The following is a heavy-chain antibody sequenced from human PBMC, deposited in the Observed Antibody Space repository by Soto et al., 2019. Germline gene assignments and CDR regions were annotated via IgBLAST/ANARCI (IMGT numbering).Heavy chain of an antibody. CDR2: IIPIFGTA. Sequence: QVQLVQSGAEVKKPGSSVKVSYKASGGTFSSYAISWVRQAPGQGLEWMGGIIPIFGTANYAQKFQGRVTITADESTSTAYMELSSLRSEDTAVYYCARGNPLGYCSGGSCYSVNYWGQGTLVTVSS. CDR3: ARGNPLGYCSGGSCYSVNY. J-gene: IGHJ4*02. V-gene: IGHV1-69*01. CDR1: GGTFSSYA. D-gene: IGHD2-15*01.